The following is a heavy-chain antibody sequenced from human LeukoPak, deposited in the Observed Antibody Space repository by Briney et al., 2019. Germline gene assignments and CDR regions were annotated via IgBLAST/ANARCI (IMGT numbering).Heavy chain of an antibody. Sequence: GGSLRLSCVASGFSFSTYGMSWVRQAPGKGLEWLSAIDGNGAKTFYADSGKGRFTISRDNSANTLYLQMNSLRGEDTALYYCAKDLHWGLDYWGQGALVTVSS. J-gene: IGHJ4*02. D-gene: IGHD3-16*01. CDR2: IDGNGAKT. V-gene: IGHV3-23*01. CDR1: GFSFSTYG. CDR3: AKDLHWGLDY.